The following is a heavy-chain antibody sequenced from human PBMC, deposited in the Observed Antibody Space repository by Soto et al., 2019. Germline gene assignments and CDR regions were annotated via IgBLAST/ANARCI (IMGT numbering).Heavy chain of an antibody. CDR2: INAGNGNT. D-gene: IGHD3-22*01. V-gene: IGHV1-3*01. J-gene: IGHJ5*02. CDR3: ARGWPTTMIVVVITNWFDP. Sequence: ASVKVSCKASGYTFTSYAMHWVRQAPGQRLEWMGWINAGNGNTKYSQKIQGRVTINKDTTASTAYIELSSLRSEDTAVYYCARGWPTTMIVVVITNWFDPWGQGTLVTVSS. CDR1: GYTFTSYA.